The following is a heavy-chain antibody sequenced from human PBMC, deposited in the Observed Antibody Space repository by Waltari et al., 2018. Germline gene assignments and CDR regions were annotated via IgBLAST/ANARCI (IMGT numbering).Heavy chain of an antibody. V-gene: IGHV3-21*06. CDR3: ARVDSNGYFSCDY. CDR2: ISGTSSHM. Sequence: EVQLVESGGTLVKPGGSLRLSFAASGFSFRSSRMHWIRPAPGKGLEWVSSISGTSSHMYYADSGKGRFTISRDNAKNSLYLQMNNLRAEDTALYYCARVDSNGYFSCDYWGQGTLVTVSS. D-gene: IGHD3-22*01. J-gene: IGHJ4*02. CDR1: GFSFRSSR.